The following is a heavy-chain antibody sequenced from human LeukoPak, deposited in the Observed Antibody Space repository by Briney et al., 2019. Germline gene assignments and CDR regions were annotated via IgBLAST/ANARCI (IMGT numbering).Heavy chain of an antibody. V-gene: IGHV4-61*02. J-gene: IGHJ4*02. CDR1: GGSISSGSYY. Sequence: SETLSLTCTVSGGSISSGSYYWSWLRQPAGKGLEWIGRIYTSGSTNYNPSLKSRVTISVDTSKNQFSLKLRSVTAADTAVYYCARDRYYDSSGPPDWGQGTLVTVSS. CDR2: IYTSGST. D-gene: IGHD3-22*01. CDR3: ARDRYYDSSGPPD.